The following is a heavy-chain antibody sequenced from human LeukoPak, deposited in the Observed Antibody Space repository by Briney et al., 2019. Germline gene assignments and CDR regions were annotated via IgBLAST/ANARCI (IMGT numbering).Heavy chain of an antibody. J-gene: IGHJ4*02. CDR2: FDPEDGET. V-gene: IGHV1-24*01. Sequence: ASVKVSCKVSGYTLTELSMHWVRQAPGKGLEWMGGFDPEDGETIYAQKFQGRVTMTEDTSTDTAYMELSSLRSEDTAVYYCAASITMIVVAPDDTLDYWGQGTLVTVSS. D-gene: IGHD3-22*01. CDR3: AASITMIVVAPDDTLDY. CDR1: GYTLTELS.